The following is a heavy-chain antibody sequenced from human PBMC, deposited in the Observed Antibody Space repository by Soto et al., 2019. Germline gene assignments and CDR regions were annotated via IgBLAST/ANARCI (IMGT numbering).Heavy chain of an antibody. CDR1: GYTFTSYD. J-gene: IGHJ4*02. CDR2: MNPNSGNT. D-gene: IGHD3-22*01. V-gene: IGHV1-8*01. CDR3: ARGVKYYYDSSGYQGIGDY. Sequence: QVQLVQSGAEVKKPGASVKVSCKASGYTFTSYDINWVRQATGQGLEWMGWMNPNSGNTGYAQKFQGRVTMTRNTSISTAYMELSSLRSDDTAVYYCARGVKYYYDSSGYQGIGDYWGQGTLVTVSS.